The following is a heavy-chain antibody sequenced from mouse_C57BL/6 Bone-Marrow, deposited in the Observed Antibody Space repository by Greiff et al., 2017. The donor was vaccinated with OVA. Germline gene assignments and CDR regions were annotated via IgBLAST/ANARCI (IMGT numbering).Heavy chain of an antibody. CDR1: GYTFTSYW. Sequence: VQLQQPGAELVKPGASVKLSCKASGYTFTSYWMQWVKQRPGQGLELIGEIDPSDSYTNYNQKFKGKATLTVDTSSSTAYMQLSSLTSEDSAVYYCARSETYYGNYVWFAYWGQGTLVTVSA. J-gene: IGHJ3*01. D-gene: IGHD2-10*01. CDR3: ARSETYYGNYVWFAY. V-gene: IGHV1-50*01. CDR2: IDPSDSYT.